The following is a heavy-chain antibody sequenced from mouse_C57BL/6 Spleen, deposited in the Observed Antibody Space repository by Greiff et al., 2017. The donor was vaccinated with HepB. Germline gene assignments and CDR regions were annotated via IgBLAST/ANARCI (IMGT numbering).Heavy chain of an antibody. CDR1: GYTFTSYW. CDR2: IDPSDSET. D-gene: IGHD1-1*01. V-gene: IGHV1-52*01. CDR3: ARVTTPRYFDY. J-gene: IGHJ2*01. Sequence: QVQLQQPGAELVRPGSSVKLSCKASGYTFTSYWMHWVKQRPIQGLEWIGNIDPSDSETHYNQKFKDKATLTVDKSSSTAYMQLSSLTPEDSAVYYCARVTTPRYFDYWGQGTTLTVSS.